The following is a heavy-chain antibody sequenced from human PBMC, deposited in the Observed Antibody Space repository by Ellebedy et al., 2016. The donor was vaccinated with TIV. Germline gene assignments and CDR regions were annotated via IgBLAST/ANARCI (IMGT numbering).Heavy chain of an antibody. CDR3: ARVASSSWFNYYYYMDV. J-gene: IGHJ6*03. Sequence: SVKVSCXASGGTFSSYAISWVRQAPGQGLEWMGGIIPIFGTANYAQKFQGRVTITADESTSTAYMELSSLRSEDTAVYYCARVASSSWFNYYYYMDVWGKGTTVTVSS. D-gene: IGHD6-13*01. CDR1: GGTFSSYA. V-gene: IGHV1-69*13. CDR2: IIPIFGTA.